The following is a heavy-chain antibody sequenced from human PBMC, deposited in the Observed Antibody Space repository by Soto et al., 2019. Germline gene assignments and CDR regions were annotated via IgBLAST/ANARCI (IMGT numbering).Heavy chain of an antibody. Sequence: PSETLSLTCTVSGGSIGSYYWSWNRQPPGKGLEWIGYIYYSGSTSYNPSLKSRVTMTVDASKNQFSLKLYSVTAADTAVYYCARGDYYGRSDYWGPGTLVTVSS. CDR2: IYYSGST. D-gene: IGHD3-10*01. V-gene: IGHV4-59*01. CDR3: ARGDYYGRSDY. CDR1: GGSIGSYY. J-gene: IGHJ4*02.